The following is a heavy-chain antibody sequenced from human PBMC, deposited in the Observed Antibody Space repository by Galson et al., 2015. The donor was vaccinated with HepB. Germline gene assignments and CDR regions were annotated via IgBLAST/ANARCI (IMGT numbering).Heavy chain of an antibody. D-gene: IGHD1-26*01. V-gene: IGHV3-43*01. J-gene: IGHJ4*02. CDR2: ISWDGGST. CDR3: ASGSYSYYFDY. CDR1: GFTFDDYT. Sequence: SLRLSCAASGFTFDDYTMHWVRHAPGKGLEWVSLISWDGGSTYYADSVKGRFTISRDNSKNSLYLQMNSLRTEDTALYYCASGSYSYYFDYWGQGTLVTVSS.